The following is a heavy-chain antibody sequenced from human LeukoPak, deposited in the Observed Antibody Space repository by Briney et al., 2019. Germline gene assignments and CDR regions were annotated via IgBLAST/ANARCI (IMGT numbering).Heavy chain of an antibody. V-gene: IGHV3-23*01. CDR3: AKAGGGYPYY. CDR1: GFTFSISA. J-gene: IGHJ4*02. CDR2: ISDRAAT. Sequence: PGGSLRLSCAASGFTFSISAISWVRQAPGKGLECVSVISDRAATFYADSVKGRFTISRDNSRNTGYLQMNALRAEDTAIYYCAKAGGGYPYYWGQGTLATVSS. D-gene: IGHD3-16*01.